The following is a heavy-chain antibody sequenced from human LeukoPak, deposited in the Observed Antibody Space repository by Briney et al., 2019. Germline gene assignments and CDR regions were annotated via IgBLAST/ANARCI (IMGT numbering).Heavy chain of an antibody. CDR3: ARSLMSGIAAAGTTLDYYYYGMDV. D-gene: IGHD6-13*01. CDR2: ISAYNGNT. V-gene: IGHV1-18*01. CDR1: GYTFTSYG. Sequence: ASVKVSCKASGYTFTSYGISWLRQAPGQGLEWMGWISAYNGNTNYAQKLQGRVTMTTDTSTSTAYMELRSLRSDDTAVYYCARSLMSGIAAAGTTLDYYYYGMDVWGQGTTVTVSS. J-gene: IGHJ6*02.